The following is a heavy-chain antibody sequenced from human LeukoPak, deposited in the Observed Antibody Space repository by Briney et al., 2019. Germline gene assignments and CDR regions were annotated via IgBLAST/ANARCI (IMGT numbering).Heavy chain of an antibody. CDR1: GFTFSSYG. CDR3: ARDLSGSYGNY. D-gene: IGHD1-26*01. Sequence: PGGSLRLSCAASGFTFSSYGMSWVRQAPGKGLEWVSAISGSGGSTYYADSVKGRFTISRDNSKNTLYLQMNSLRAEDTAVYYCARDLSGSYGNYWGQGTLVTVSS. J-gene: IGHJ4*02. V-gene: IGHV3-23*01. CDR2: ISGSGGST.